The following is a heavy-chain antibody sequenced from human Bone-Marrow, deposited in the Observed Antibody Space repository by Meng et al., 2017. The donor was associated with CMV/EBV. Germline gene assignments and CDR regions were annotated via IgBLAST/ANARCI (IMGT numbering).Heavy chain of an antibody. CDR3: ARDGGIVVVMIY. V-gene: IGHV3-21*01. CDR2: ISSSSSYI. D-gene: IGHD2-21*01. Sequence: GGSLRLSCAASGFTFSSYSMNWVRQAPGKGLEWVSSISSSSSYIYYADSVKGRFTISRDNAKNSLYLQMNSLRAEDTAVYYCARDGGIVVVMIYWGQGTQVTVSS. CDR1: GFTFSSYS. J-gene: IGHJ4*02.